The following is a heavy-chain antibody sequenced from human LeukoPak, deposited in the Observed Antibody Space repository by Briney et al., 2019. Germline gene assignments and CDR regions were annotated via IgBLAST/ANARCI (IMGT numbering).Heavy chain of an antibody. V-gene: IGHV1-69*06. J-gene: IGHJ4*02. Sequence: SVKVSCKASGGTFSSYAISWVRQAPGQGLEWMGVIIPIFGTANYAQKFQGRVTITADKSTSTAYMELSSLRSEDTAVYYCAREDIGSYGNFDYWGQGTLVTVSS. CDR1: GGTFSSYA. D-gene: IGHD5-18*01. CDR2: IIPIFGTA. CDR3: AREDIGSYGNFDY.